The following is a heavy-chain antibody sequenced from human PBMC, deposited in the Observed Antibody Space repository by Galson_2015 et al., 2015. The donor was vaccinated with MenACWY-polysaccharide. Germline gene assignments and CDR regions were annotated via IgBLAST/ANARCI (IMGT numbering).Heavy chain of an antibody. Sequence: TVSGASIGSGGDYYWTWLRQRPGKGLEWSGYICYSGSTYYNPSLKRRVIISQDTSKNQFSLNLSSVPAADTAVYYCARAPRGLWFGDAWGQGTLVTVSS. CDR3: ARAPRGLWFGDA. CDR1: GASIGSGGDYY. J-gene: IGHJ5*02. D-gene: IGHD3-10*01. V-gene: IGHV4-31*03. CDR2: ICYSGST.